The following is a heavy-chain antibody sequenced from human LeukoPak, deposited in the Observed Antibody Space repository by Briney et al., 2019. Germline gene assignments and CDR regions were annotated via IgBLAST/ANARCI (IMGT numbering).Heavy chain of an antibody. J-gene: IGHJ4*02. CDR2: INPSGGST. CDR3: AREDSSSWYVFDY. Sequence: GASVTVSRKASGYTFTSYYMPWVRQAPGQGLEWMGIINPSGGSTSYAQKFQGRVTMTRDTSTSTVYMELSSLRSEDTAVYYCAREDSSSWYVFDYWGQGTLVTVSS. CDR1: GYTFTSYY. V-gene: IGHV1-46*01. D-gene: IGHD6-13*01.